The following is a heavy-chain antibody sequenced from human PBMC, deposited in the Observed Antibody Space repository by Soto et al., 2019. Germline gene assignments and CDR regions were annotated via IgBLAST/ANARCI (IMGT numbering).Heavy chain of an antibody. CDR1: GFTFSTYA. D-gene: IGHD2-21*02. CDR2: ISANARTT. CDR3: AKSLSEVTSSFDC. V-gene: IGHV3-23*01. Sequence: EVQLLESGGDLVQPGWSLRLSCPASGFTFSTYAMSWVRQAPGKGLEWVSAISANARTTVYADSVKGRFTISRDNFKNTLYLQMNNLGADEPAMYYCAKSLSEVTSSFDCWGQGTLVTVSS. J-gene: IGHJ4*02.